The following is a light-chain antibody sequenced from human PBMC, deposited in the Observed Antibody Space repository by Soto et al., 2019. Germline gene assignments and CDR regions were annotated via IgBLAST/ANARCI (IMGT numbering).Light chain of an antibody. CDR2: AAS. CDR3: QRYSSVPV. Sequence: DIQMTQSPTSLSASVGDRVTITCRASQDIRNFVAWYQQKPGKAPKLLIYAASTLQSGVPTRFSSSGSGTDFTLNINSLQHEDVATYSCQRYSSVPVFGPGTKVEIK. V-gene: IGKV1-27*01. CDR1: QDIRNF. J-gene: IGKJ3*01.